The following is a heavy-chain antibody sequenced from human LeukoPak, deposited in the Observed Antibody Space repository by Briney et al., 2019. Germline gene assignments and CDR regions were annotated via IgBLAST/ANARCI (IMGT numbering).Heavy chain of an antibody. CDR2: IRSKAYGGTA. V-gene: IGHV3-49*05. CDR3: TTSAVGIPGIS. J-gene: IGHJ5*02. Sequence: KPGGSLRLSCAASGFPFSNAWMTWVRQAPGKGLEWVGLIRSKAYGGTAEYAASVQGRFTISRDDSKSIADLQMNSLKTEDTALYYCTTSAVGIPGISWGQGTLVTVSS. D-gene: IGHD4-23*01. CDR1: GFPFSNAW.